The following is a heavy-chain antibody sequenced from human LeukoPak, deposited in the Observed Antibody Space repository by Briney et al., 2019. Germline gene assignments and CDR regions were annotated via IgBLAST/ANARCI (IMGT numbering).Heavy chain of an antibody. V-gene: IGHV3-23*01. D-gene: IGHD3-22*01. CDR1: GFTLSSYA. CDR3: AKGPYYYDSSGYSRRWFDP. Sequence: GGSLRLSCAASGFTLSSYAMCWVRQAPGKGLEWVSGISGSGGITYYADSVKGRFTISRDNSKNTLFLQMKSLRAEDTAVYYCAKGPYYYDSSGYSRRWFDPWGQGTLVTVSS. J-gene: IGHJ5*02. CDR2: ISGSGGIT.